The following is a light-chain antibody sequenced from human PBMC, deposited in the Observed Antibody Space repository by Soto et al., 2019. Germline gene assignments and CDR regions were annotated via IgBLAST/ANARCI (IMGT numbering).Light chain of an antibody. V-gene: IGKV1-9*01. CDR1: QDISTY. J-gene: IGKJ3*01. CDR2: AAS. CDR3: QQLGET. Sequence: IRLTQSPSSLSASVGDRVTITCRASQDISTYLAWYQQNPGKAPKLLIYAASTLQSGVPSRFSGSGSGTDFTLTISSLQPEDFATYYCQQLGETFGPGTKVDIK.